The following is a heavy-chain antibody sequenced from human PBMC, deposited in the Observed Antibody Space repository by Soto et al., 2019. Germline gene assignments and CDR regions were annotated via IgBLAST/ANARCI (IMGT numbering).Heavy chain of an antibody. D-gene: IGHD6-13*01. CDR3: VRDSGAKLSSS. Sequence: ASVKVSCKASGVTFSSHRINWVRQAPGQGLEWVGGIVPIRRTADYAQTFQGRVSITADESARTSYMELRRRRAQDTAVYYCVRDSGAKLSSSWGHGTLVTVSS. CDR2: IVPIRRTA. CDR1: GVTFSSHR. J-gene: IGHJ4*01. V-gene: IGHV1-69*13.